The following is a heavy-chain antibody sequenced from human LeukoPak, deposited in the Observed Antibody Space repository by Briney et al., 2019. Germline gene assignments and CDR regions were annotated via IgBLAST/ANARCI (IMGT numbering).Heavy chain of an antibody. J-gene: IGHJ4*02. CDR2: IIPIFGTA. D-gene: IGHD4-17*01. CDR3: AVADCGDFYGIFDY. V-gene: IGHV1-69*13. CDR1: GGTFSSYA. Sequence: SVKVSCKASGGTFSSYAISWVRQAPGQGLEWMGEIIPIFGTANYAQKFQGRVAITADESTSTAYMELSSLRSEDTAVYYCAVADCGDFYGIFDYWGQGTLVTVSS.